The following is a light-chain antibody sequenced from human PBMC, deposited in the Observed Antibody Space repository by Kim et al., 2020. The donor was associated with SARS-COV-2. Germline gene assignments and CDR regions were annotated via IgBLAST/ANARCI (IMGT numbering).Light chain of an antibody. J-gene: IGLJ1*01. CDR1: SNDVGYYNL. CDR3: CSFAGSSTYL. CDR2: DDI. Sequence: GQSITISCTGASNDVGYYNLVSWYQRHPGQAPKLIIYDDIKRPSGVSNRFSASKSGNTASLTISGLQAEDESDYYCCSFAGSSTYLFGTGTKVTVL. V-gene: IGLV2-23*01.